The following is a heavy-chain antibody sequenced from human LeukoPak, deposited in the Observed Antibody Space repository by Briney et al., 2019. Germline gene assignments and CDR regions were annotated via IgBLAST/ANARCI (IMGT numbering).Heavy chain of an antibody. J-gene: IGHJ6*02. V-gene: IGHV5-51*01. CDR2: IYPGDSDT. D-gene: IGHD6-13*01. CDR3: ARSAAAGTNYYYYGMDV. Sequence: GESLKISRKGSGYSFTSYWIGWVRQMPGKGLEWMGIIYPGDSDTRYSPSFQGQVTISADKSISTAYLQWSSLKASDTAMYYCARSAAAGTNYYYYGMDVWGQGTTVTVSS. CDR1: GYSFTSYW.